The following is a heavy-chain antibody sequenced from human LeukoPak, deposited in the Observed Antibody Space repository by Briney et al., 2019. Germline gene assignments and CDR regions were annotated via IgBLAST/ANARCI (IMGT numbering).Heavy chain of an antibody. CDR2: ISGSGGNT. D-gene: IGHD5-24*01. J-gene: IGHJ4*02. V-gene: IGHV3-23*01. Sequence: PGGSLRLSCAASGFTFSSYAMSWVRQAPGKGLEWVSTISGSGGNTYYADSVKGRFTISRDNSKNTLYLEMNSLRVEDTAVYYCAKVGYNFQFDYWGQGPLVTVSS. CDR1: GFTFSSYA. CDR3: AKVGYNFQFDY.